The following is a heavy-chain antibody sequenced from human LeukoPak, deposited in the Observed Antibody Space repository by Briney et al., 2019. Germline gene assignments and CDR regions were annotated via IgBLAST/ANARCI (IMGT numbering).Heavy chain of an antibody. D-gene: IGHD2-21*02. CDR1: GYSINRVNY. V-gene: IGHV4-38-2*01. Sequence: SETLSLTCAVSGYSINRVNYWGWIRQPPGKGLEWIGDIYYSGATSNNPSLKSRLSLSVDTSNNQFSLRLSSVTAADTAVYYCATFLYCGGNCRCFDYWGQGILVTVSS. J-gene: IGHJ4*02. CDR3: ATFLYCGGNCRCFDY. CDR2: IYYSGAT.